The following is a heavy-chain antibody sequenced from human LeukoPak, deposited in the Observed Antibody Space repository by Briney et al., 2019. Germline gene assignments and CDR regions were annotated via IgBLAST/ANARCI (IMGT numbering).Heavy chain of an antibody. CDR3: ARDKGTTYSGSLRGSDY. V-gene: IGHV3-7*03. J-gene: IGHJ4*02. CDR2: IKQDGSEK. Sequence: PGGSLRLSCAASGFTFSSYWMSWVRQAPGKGLEWVANIKQDGSEKYYVDSVKGRFTISRDNAKNSLYLQMNSLRAEDTAVYYCARDKGTTYSGSLRGSDYWGQGTLVTVSS. D-gene: IGHD1-26*01. CDR1: GFTFSSYW.